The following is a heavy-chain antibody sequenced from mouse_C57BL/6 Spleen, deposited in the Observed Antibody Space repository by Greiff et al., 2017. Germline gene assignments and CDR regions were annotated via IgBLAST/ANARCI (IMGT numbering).Heavy chain of an antibody. CDR3: AKNAITTVVATYYFDY. V-gene: IGHV1-64*01. J-gene: IGHJ2*01. Sequence: QVQLQQPGAELVKPGASVKLSCKASGYTFTSYWMHWVKQRPGQGLEWIGMIHPNSGSTNYNEKFKSKATLTVDKSSSTAYMQLSSLTSEDSAVYYCAKNAITTVVATYYFDYWGQGTTLTVSS. CDR2: IHPNSGST. CDR1: GYTFTSYW. D-gene: IGHD1-1*01.